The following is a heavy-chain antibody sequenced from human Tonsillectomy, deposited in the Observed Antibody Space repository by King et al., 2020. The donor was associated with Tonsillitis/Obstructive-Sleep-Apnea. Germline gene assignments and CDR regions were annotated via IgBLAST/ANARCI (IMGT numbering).Heavy chain of an antibody. V-gene: IGHV3-33*01. D-gene: IGHD3-3*01. CDR2: IWYDGSNK. CDR1: GFTFSSYG. Sequence: QLVQSGGGVVQPGRSLRLSCAASGFTFSSYGMHWVRQAPGKGLEWVAVIWYDGSNKYYADSVKGRFTISRDNSKNTLYLQMNSRRAEDTAVYYCARDSYDFWSGSLYYYYYMDVWGKGTTVTVSS. CDR3: ARDSYDFWSGSLYYYYYMDV. J-gene: IGHJ6*03.